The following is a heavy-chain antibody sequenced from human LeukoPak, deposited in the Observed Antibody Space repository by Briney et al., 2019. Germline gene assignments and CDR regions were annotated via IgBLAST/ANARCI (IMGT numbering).Heavy chain of an antibody. Sequence: GGSLRLSCAASGFSFSSYGMNWVRQAPGEGLEWVSGISGSGGRTYYADSVKGRFTISRDNSKNTLYLQMNNLRADDTAVYYCAKDATGFSDFDYWGQGTLVTVSS. V-gene: IGHV3-23*01. CDR2: ISGSGGRT. CDR3: AKDATGFSDFDY. CDR1: GFSFSSYG. D-gene: IGHD3-9*01. J-gene: IGHJ4*02.